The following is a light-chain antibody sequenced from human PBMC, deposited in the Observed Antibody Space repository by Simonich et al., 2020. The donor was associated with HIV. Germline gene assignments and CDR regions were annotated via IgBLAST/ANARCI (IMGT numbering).Light chain of an antibody. CDR3: QQYYSSPFT. V-gene: IGKV4-1*01. Sequence: DIVMTQSPDSLAVSLGERATINCKSSQSVLYSSNNKNYLAWYQQKPGQPPKRLIYWASTRESGVPDRFRCSGSGTDFTLTISSLQAEDVAVYYCQQYYSSPFTFGPGTKVDIK. J-gene: IGKJ3*01. CDR2: WAS. CDR1: QSVLYSSNNKNY.